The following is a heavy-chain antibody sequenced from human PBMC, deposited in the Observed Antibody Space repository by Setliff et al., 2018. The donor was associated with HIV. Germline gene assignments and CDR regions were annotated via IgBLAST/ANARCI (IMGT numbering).Heavy chain of an antibody. CDR2: IYYSGST. D-gene: IGHD3-16*02. J-gene: IGHJ4*02. CDR1: GGSISSGGYY. Sequence: SETLSLTCTVSGGSISSGGYYWSWIRQHPGKGLEWIGYIYYSGSTYYNPSLKSRVTISVDTSKNQFSLKLSSGTAADTAAYYCARVPPLKAFGGVISLYYFDYWGQGTLVTVSS. CDR3: ARVPPLKAFGGVISLYYFDY. V-gene: IGHV4-31*03.